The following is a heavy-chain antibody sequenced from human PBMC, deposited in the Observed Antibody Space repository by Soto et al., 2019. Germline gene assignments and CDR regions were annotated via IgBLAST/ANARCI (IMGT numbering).Heavy chain of an antibody. CDR3: ARAPIVATIRYYFDY. V-gene: IGHV4-34*01. Sequence: QSQTLSLTCAVYGGSFSGYYWSWIRQPPGKGLEWIGEINHSGSTNYNPSLKSRVTISVDTSKNQFSLKLSSVTAADTAVYYCARAPIVATIRYYFDYWGQGTLVTVSS. D-gene: IGHD5-12*01. J-gene: IGHJ4*02. CDR2: INHSGST. CDR1: GGSFSGYY.